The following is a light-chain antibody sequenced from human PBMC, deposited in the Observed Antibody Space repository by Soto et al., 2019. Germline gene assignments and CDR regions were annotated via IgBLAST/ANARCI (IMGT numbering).Light chain of an antibody. Sequence: DIQMTQSPSSLSASVGDRVTITCQASQDISNYLNWYQQKPGKDPKLLIYDASNLETGVPSRFSGSGSGTDFTFTISSLQPEAIATYYCQQYDNLPLTFGGGTKVEIK. CDR2: DAS. CDR1: QDISNY. V-gene: IGKV1-33*01. J-gene: IGKJ4*01. CDR3: QQYDNLPLT.